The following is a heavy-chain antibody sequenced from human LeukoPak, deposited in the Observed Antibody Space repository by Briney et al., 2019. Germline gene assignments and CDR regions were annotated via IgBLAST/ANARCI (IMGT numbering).Heavy chain of an antibody. D-gene: IGHD6-19*01. J-gene: IGHJ6*03. CDR2: IRSKAYGGTT. Sequence: GGSLRLSCTASGFTFGDYAMSWFRQAPGRGLEWVGFIRSKAYGGTTEYAASVKGRFTISRDDSKSIAYLQMNSLKTEDTAVYYCTRDVVAGLYYYYYYYMDVWGKGTTVTVSS. V-gene: IGHV3-49*03. CDR3: TRDVVAGLYYYYYYYMDV. CDR1: GFTFGDYA.